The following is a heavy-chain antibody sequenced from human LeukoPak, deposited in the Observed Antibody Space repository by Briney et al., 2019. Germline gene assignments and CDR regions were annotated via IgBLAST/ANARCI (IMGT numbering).Heavy chain of an antibody. D-gene: IGHD5-24*01. J-gene: IGHJ4*02. CDR1: GFTLSSYW. CDR3: AKGAASVEMAIADY. CDR2: ISGSGGST. V-gene: IGHV3-23*01. Sequence: GGSLRLSCTASGFTLSSYWMTWVRQAPGKGLEWVSAISGSGGSTYYADSVKGRFTISRDNSKNTLYLQMNSLRAEDTAVYYCAKGAASVEMAIADYWGQGTLVTVSS.